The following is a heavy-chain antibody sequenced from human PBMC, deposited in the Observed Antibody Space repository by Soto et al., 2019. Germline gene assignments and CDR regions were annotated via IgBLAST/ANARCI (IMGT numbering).Heavy chain of an antibody. V-gene: IGHV3-21*01. Sequence: GGSLRLSCAASGFTFSSYSMNWVRQAPGKGLEWVSSISSSSSYIYYADSVKGRFTISRDNAKNSLYLQMNSLRAEDTAVYYCASRLGYCSGGSCQWDYYYYGMDVWGQGTTVTVSS. CDR1: GFTFSSYS. CDR2: ISSSSSYI. CDR3: ASRLGYCSGGSCQWDYYYYGMDV. J-gene: IGHJ6*02. D-gene: IGHD2-15*01.